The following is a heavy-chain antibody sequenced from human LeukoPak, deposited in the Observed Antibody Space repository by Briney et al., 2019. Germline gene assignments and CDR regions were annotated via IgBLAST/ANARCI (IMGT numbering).Heavy chain of an antibody. V-gene: IGHV4-4*09. Sequence: SETLYLTCTVSGGSISSYYWSWIRQPPGKGLEWIGYIYTSGSTNYNPSLKSRVTISVDTSKNQFSLKLSSVTAADTAVYYCARRGQQSYYFDYWGQGTLVTVSS. CDR2: IYTSGST. D-gene: IGHD6-13*01. CDR3: ARRGQQSYYFDY. J-gene: IGHJ4*02. CDR1: GGSISSYY.